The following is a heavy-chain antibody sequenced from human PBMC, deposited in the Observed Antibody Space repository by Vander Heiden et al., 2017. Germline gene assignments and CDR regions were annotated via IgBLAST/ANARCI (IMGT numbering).Heavy chain of an antibody. CDR3: ARLNWGSGRYFDY. Sequence: QPHLHASGRALVQPSEPLSLPCHVSGGSLSSSGYYWVWIRQPPVRGLEWIGSLYYSGRTYPNPSLKSRVTISVDTSKNQFSLKLSSVTAADTAVYYCARLNWGSGRYFDYWGHGTLVTVSS. CDR1: GGSLSSSGYY. V-gene: IGHV4-39*01. J-gene: IGHJ4*01. D-gene: IGHD3-16*01. CDR2: LYYSGRT.